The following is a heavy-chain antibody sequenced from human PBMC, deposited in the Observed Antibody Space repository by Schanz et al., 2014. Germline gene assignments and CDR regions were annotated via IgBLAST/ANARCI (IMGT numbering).Heavy chain of an antibody. Sequence: GPGVKEPGASVKVSCEASRYTFNTYGLNWVRQAPGQGLEWMGWISAYNGDTNYALKLQGRVTMTTDTSTGTAYMELRSLRSDDTALYYCTRGGYSYALSAFDIWGQGTMVTVSS. CDR2: ISAYNGDT. CDR3: TRGGYSYALSAFDI. CDR1: RYTFNTYG. J-gene: IGHJ3*02. D-gene: IGHD5-18*01. V-gene: IGHV1-18*01.